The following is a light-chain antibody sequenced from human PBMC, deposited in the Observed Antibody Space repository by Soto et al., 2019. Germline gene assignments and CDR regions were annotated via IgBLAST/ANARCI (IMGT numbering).Light chain of an antibody. Sequence: SYELTQPPSVSVAPGQTARITCGGNNIGSKSVHWYQQKPGQAPVLVVYDDSDRPSGIPDRFSGSNSGNTATLTISRVEAGDEADYYCQVWDISSDHPVVFGGGTKLTVL. CDR2: DDS. J-gene: IGLJ2*01. CDR1: NIGSKS. V-gene: IGLV3-21*02. CDR3: QVWDISSDHPVV.